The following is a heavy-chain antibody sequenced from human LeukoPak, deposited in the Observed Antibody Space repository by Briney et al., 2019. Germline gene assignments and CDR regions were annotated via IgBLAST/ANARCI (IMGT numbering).Heavy chain of an antibody. Sequence: GGSLRLSCAASGFTFSSYGMHWVRQAPGKGLEWVAFIRYDGSNKYYAGSVKGRFTISRDNSKNTLYLQMNSLRAEDTAVYYCAKGGVFGVVFDYWGQGTLVTVSS. CDR1: GFTFSSYG. CDR3: AKGGVFGVVFDY. D-gene: IGHD3-3*01. CDR2: IRYDGSNK. J-gene: IGHJ4*02. V-gene: IGHV3-30*02.